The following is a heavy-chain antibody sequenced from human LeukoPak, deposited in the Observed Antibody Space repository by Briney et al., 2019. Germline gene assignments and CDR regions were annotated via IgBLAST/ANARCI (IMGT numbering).Heavy chain of an antibody. D-gene: IGHD3-22*01. CDR1: GYTFTSYY. CDR2: INPSGGST. J-gene: IGHJ4*02. Sequence: ASVKVSCKASGYTFTSYYMHWVRQAPGQGLEWMGIINPSGGSTSYAQKFQDRVTITRDTSTSTVYMELSSLRSEDTAVYYCARDWYDSSGYYFFDYWGQGTLVTVSS. V-gene: IGHV1-46*01. CDR3: ARDWYDSSGYYFFDY.